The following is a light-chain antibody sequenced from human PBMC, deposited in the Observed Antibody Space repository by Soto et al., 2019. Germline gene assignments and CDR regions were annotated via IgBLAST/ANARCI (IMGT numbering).Light chain of an antibody. CDR3: QQRSNWPTWT. J-gene: IGKJ1*01. CDR2: DAS. V-gene: IGKV1-5*01. CDR1: QSISSW. Sequence: DIQMTQSPSTLSASVGDRVTITCRASQSISSWLAWYQQKPGKAPKLLIYDASSLESGVPSRFSGSGSGTEFTLTISSLEPEDFAVYYCQQRSNWPTWTFGQGTKVDI.